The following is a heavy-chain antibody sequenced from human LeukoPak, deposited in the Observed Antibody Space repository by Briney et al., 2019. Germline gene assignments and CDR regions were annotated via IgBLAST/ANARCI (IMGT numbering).Heavy chain of an antibody. CDR1: GFTFSSYA. V-gene: IGHV3-30*02. CDR3: AKDSVYGGWGNAFDI. D-gene: IGHD3-16*01. J-gene: IGHJ3*02. Sequence: GGSLRLSCAASGFTFSSYAMSWVRQAPGKGLEWVAFLRYDGSSKFYTDSVKGRFTISRDNSKNTLYLQMNSLRVEDAALYYCAKDSVYGGWGNAFDIWGQGTMVTVSS. CDR2: LRYDGSSK.